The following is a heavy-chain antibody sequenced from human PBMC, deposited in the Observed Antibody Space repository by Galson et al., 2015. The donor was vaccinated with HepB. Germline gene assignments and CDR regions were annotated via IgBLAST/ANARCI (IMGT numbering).Heavy chain of an antibody. CDR2: FSWNSVTI. Sequence: SLRLSCAAPGFTFGDYAMHWVRQAPGKGLEWVSGFSWNSVTIGYADSVKGRFTISRDNAQNSLYLQMNSLRAEDTAFYYCAKGRDSYINDAFDIWGQGTVVTVSS. J-gene: IGHJ3*02. D-gene: IGHD2-21*01. CDR3: AKGRDSYINDAFDI. V-gene: IGHV3-9*01. CDR1: GFTFGDYA.